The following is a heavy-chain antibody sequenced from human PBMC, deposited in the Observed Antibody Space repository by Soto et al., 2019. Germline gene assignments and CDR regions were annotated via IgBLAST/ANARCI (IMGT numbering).Heavy chain of an antibody. CDR1: GGSISSSSYY. Sequence: QLQLQESGPGLVKPSETLSLTCTVSGGSISSSSYYWGWIRQPPGKGLEWIGSIYYSGSTYYNPSLKSRVTISADTSKNQFSLKLSSVTAADTAVYYCARPLLLAATPDAFDIWGQGTMVTVSS. CDR2: IYYSGST. D-gene: IGHD2-15*01. CDR3: ARPLLLAATPDAFDI. J-gene: IGHJ3*02. V-gene: IGHV4-39*01.